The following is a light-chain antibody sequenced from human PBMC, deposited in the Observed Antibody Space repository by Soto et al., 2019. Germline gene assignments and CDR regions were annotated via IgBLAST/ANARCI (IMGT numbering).Light chain of an antibody. CDR3: SSFAGGGNPVL. J-gene: IGLJ2*01. CDR1: SSDVGGYNY. Sequence: QSVLTQPPSASGPLGQSVTISCTGTSSDVGGYNYVSWHQQHPGKAPKLMIYEVTKRPSGVPDRFSGSKSGNTASLTVSGLQAEDEADYYCSSFAGGGNPVLFGGGTKLTVL. V-gene: IGLV2-8*01. CDR2: EVT.